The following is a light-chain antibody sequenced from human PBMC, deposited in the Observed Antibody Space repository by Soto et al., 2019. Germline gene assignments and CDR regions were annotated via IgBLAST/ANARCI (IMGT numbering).Light chain of an antibody. CDR3: QKYNNWPRM. Sequence: TLSVSPGERATLSCRASQSVSSNLAWYQQKPGQAPRLLIYGASTRATGIPARFSGSGSGTEFTLTISSLQSEDFVVYYCQKYNNWPRMFGQGTKVDSK. V-gene: IGKV3-15*01. CDR2: GAS. J-gene: IGKJ1*01. CDR1: QSVSSN.